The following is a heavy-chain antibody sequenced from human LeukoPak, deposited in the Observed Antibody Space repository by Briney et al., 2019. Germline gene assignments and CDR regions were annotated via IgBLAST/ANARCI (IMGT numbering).Heavy chain of an antibody. J-gene: IGHJ6*02. V-gene: IGHV1-2*02. CDR3: ARGEAVYSGYDLDYYYYYGMDV. CDR2: INPNSGGT. Sequence: ASVKVSCKASGYTFTGYYMHWVRQAPGQGLEWMGWINPNSGGTNYAQKFQGRVTMTRDTSISTAYMELSRLRSDDTAVYYCARGEAVYSGYDLDYYYYYGMDVWGQGTTVTVSS. D-gene: IGHD5-12*01. CDR1: GYTFTGYY.